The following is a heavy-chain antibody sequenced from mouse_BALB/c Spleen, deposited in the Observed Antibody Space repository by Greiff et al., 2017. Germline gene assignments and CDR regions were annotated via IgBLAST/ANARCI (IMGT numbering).Heavy chain of an antibody. CDR2: ISYSGST. J-gene: IGHJ4*01. CDR1: GYSITSDYA. CDR3: ARETVVDGAMDY. V-gene: IGHV3-2*02. Sequence: EVQRVESGPGLVKPSQSLSLTCTVTGYSITSDYAWNWIRQFPGNKLEWMGYISYSGSTSYNPSLKSRISITRDTSKNQFFLQLNSVTTEDTATYYCARETVVDGAMDYWGQGTSVTVSS. D-gene: IGHD1-1*01.